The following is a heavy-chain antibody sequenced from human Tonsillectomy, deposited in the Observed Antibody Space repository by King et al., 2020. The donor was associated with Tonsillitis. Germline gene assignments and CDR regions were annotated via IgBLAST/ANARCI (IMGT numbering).Heavy chain of an antibody. CDR2: ISNSGSHI. J-gene: IGHJ4*02. CDR1: GFTFSDYY. CDR3: ARGIIGVSTYPLDN. V-gene: IGHV3-11*04. D-gene: IGHD3-3*01. Sequence: VQLVESGGGLVKPGGSLRLSCAASGFTFSDYYLHWVRQAPGKGLEWVSYISNSGSHIYYTDSVKGRFTIYRDNAKNSLYLQMNSLRAEDTAVYYCARGIIGVSTYPLDNWGQGTLVTVSP.